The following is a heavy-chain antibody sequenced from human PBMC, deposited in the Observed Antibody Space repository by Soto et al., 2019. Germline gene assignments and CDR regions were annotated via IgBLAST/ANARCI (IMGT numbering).Heavy chain of an antibody. V-gene: IGHV1-58*03. D-gene: IGHD2-8*02. CDR3: AAGGIEVPLVRSNVYYYYGMAV. CDR2: IVVGSANT. Sequence: QMHLVQSGPAVKKPGTSLKVSCKASGFTLSSSAVHWVRQARGQRLEWIGWIVVGSANTNYAQKFQDIVTITRDMATRTANVDLSIPRPEDTAVYYCAAGGIEVPLVRSNVYYYYGMAVWGKGPTVNVSS. J-gene: IGHJ6*04. CDR1: GFTLSSSA.